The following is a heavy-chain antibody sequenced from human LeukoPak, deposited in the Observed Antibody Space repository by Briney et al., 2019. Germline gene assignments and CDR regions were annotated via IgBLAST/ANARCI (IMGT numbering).Heavy chain of an antibody. CDR1: GGTFSIYA. J-gene: IGHJ4*02. D-gene: IGHD2-2*01. Sequence: ASVKVSCKASGGTFSIYAISWVRQAPGQGLEWMGRIITILGIANYAQKFQGRVTITADKSTSTAYMELSGLRSEDTAVYYCARDTASCSTSCHLGSYSAYYFDYWGQGTLVTVSS. CDR2: IITILGIA. V-gene: IGHV1-69*04. CDR3: ARDTASCSTSCHLGSYSAYYFDY.